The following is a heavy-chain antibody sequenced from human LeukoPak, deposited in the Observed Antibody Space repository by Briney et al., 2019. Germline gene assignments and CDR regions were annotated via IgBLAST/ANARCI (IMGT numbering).Heavy chain of an antibody. J-gene: IGHJ4*02. CDR3: AREIDRDDYNRFFDY. CDR1: GYTFSTYT. D-gene: IGHD5-24*01. Sequence: GASVKVSCKTSGYTFSTYTMHWVRQAPGQRLEWMGWINAGNGNTKFSQKFQGRVTITRDTSASTAYMEMSSLRPEDTALYYCAREIDRDDYNRFFDYWGQGTLVTVSS. V-gene: IGHV1-3*01. CDR2: INAGNGNT.